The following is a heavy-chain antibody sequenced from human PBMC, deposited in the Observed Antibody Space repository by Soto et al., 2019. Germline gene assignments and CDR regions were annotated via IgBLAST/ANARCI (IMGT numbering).Heavy chain of an antibody. CDR3: ARSGYYYDSSGRSPDAFDI. J-gene: IGHJ3*02. Sequence: EVQLVESGGGLVQPGGSLRLSCAASGFTFSSYWMSWVRQAPGKGLAWVANIKQDGSEKYYVDSVKGRFTISRDNAKNSLYLQMNSLRAEDTAVYYCARSGYYYDSSGRSPDAFDIWGQGTMVTVSS. CDR1: GFTFSSYW. CDR2: IKQDGSEK. D-gene: IGHD3-22*01. V-gene: IGHV3-7*01.